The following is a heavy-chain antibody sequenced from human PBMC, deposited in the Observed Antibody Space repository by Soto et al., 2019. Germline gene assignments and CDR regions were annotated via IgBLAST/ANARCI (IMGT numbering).Heavy chain of an antibody. V-gene: IGHV3-21*06. CDR1: GFTFGSFT. Sequence: EVHLVEAGGGLVKPGESLTLSCAASGFTFGSFTLNWVRQAPGKGLEWASSSSSSSAYIYYAESVKGRFTISRDNARSTLYLQMNSLRRDDTAVYFCARDGLTFGGDWGQGTLVAVSS. D-gene: IGHD3-16*01. CDR3: ARDGLTFGGD. J-gene: IGHJ4*02. CDR2: SSSSSAYI.